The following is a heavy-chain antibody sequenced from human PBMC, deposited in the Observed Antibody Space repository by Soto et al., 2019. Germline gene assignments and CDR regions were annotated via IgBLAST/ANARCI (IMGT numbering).Heavy chain of an antibody. D-gene: IGHD6-19*01. CDR3: ARDRSSGPGWFDP. CDR2: INPNSGGT. V-gene: IGHV1-2*02. Sequence: ASVKVSCKASGYTFTGYYMHWVRQAPGQGLEWMGWINPNSGGTNYAQKFQGRVTMTRDTSISTAYMEPSRLRSDDTAVYYCARDRSSGPGWFDPWGQGTLVTVSS. J-gene: IGHJ5*02. CDR1: GYTFTGYY.